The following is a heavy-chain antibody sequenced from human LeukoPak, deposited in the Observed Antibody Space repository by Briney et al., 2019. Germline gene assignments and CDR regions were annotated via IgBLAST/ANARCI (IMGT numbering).Heavy chain of an antibody. D-gene: IGHD4-17*01. CDR3: ARMTTGHDY. CDR2: VNHSGYT. V-gene: IGHV4-34*01. J-gene: IGHJ4*02. Sequence: WATLSLTCGVSGTSFSSYYWSWIRQNPGKGLEWIGEVNHSGYTNMNPSLKSRVTISVDASKNQFSLRINTVTAADTAVYFCARMTTGHDYWGQGTLVTVSS. CDR1: GTSFSSYY.